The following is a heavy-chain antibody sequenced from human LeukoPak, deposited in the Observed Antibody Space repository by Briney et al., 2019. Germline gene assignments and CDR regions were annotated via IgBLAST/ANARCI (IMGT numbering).Heavy chain of an antibody. J-gene: IGHJ4*02. CDR1: GGSFSGYY. CDR2: INHSGST. CDR3: ASMVRGVMRIDY. V-gene: IGHV4-34*01. Sequence: PSETLSLTCAVYGGSFSGYYWSWIRQPPGKWLEWIGEINHSGSTNYNPSLKSRVTISVDTSKNQFSLKLSSVTAADTAVYYCASMVRGVMRIDYWGQGTLVTVSS. D-gene: IGHD3-10*01.